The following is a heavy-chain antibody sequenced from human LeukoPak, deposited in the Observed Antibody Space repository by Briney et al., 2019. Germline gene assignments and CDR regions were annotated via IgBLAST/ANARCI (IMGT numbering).Heavy chain of an antibody. D-gene: IGHD5-18*01. Sequence: GGSLRLSCAASGFTFNTYWMHWVRQAPGEGPVWVAHILNDGGSTSYADSVKGRFIISRDNAKNTLSLQMNSLRAEDTAVYYCVRHNYGYDYWGQGTPVIVSS. CDR1: GFTFNTYW. V-gene: IGHV3-74*01. CDR3: VRHNYGYDY. J-gene: IGHJ4*02. CDR2: ILNDGGST.